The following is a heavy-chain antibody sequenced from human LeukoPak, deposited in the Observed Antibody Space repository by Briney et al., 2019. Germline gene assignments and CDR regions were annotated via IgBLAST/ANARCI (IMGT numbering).Heavy chain of an antibody. CDR2: ISHDGII. D-gene: IGHD5-24*01. CDR3: ARDWVYKIDY. Sequence: PGGSLRLSCAASGFTFSSYVMHWVRRTPGKGLVWVSRISHDGIISYADSVEGRFTISRDNAKNTLTLQMNSLRVEDTAVYFCARDWVYKIDYWGRGTLVTVSS. V-gene: IGHV3-74*01. J-gene: IGHJ4*02. CDR1: GFTFSSYV.